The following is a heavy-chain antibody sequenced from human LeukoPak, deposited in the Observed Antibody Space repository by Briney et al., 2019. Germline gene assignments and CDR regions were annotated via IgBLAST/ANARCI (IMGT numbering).Heavy chain of an antibody. CDR3: ARARFGELLYYFDY. Sequence: ASVKVSCKASGGTFSSYAMNWVRRAPGQGLEWMGWINTNTGNPTYAQGFTGRFVFSLDTSVSTAYLQISSLKAEDTAVYCCARARFGELLYYFDYWGQGTLVTVSS. D-gene: IGHD3-10*01. CDR2: INTNTGNP. CDR1: GGTFSSYA. V-gene: IGHV7-4-1*02. J-gene: IGHJ4*02.